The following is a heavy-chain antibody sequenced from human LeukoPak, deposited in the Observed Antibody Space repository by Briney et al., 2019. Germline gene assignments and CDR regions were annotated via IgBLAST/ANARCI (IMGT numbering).Heavy chain of an antibody. CDR1: GFTFSSYS. CDR3: ARETGIAAIDY. CDR2: ISSSSSYI. V-gene: IGHV3-21*01. J-gene: IGHJ4*02. D-gene: IGHD6-13*01. Sequence: GGSLRLSCAASGFTFSSYSMNWVRQAPGKGLEWVSSISSSSSYIYYADSVKGRFTISRDNAKNSLYLQMNSLRAEDTAVYYCARETGIAAIDYWGQGTLVTVSS.